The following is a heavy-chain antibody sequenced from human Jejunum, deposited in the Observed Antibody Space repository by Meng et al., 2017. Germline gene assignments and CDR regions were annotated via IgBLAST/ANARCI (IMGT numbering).Heavy chain of an antibody. J-gene: IGHJ4*02. D-gene: IGHD1-14*01. CDR1: GFMFSDQY. CDR3: ARVRTGRLLIDH. Sequence: QVELVESGGGLVKPGGSLRLSCAAFGFMFSDQYMSWIRQAPGKGLEWVSHISSGSGVYYADSVKGRFTISRDNAKNSLYLQMDSLRADDTAVYYCARVRTGRLLIDHWGQGTLVTVSS. CDR2: ISSGSGV. V-gene: IGHV3-11*01.